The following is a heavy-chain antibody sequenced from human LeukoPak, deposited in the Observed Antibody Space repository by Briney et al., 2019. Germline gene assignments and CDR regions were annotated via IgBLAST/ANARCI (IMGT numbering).Heavy chain of an antibody. D-gene: IGHD5-18*01. V-gene: IGHV3-23*01. CDR2: ISGSGGST. Sequence: PGGSLRLSCAPSGFTFSSYAMSWVRRAPGKGLEGVSAISGSGGSTYYADSVKGRFTISRDNSKNTLYLQMNSLRAEDTAVYYCAKDGYSYGYNWFDPWGQGTLVTVSS. CDR3: AKDGYSYGYNWFDP. J-gene: IGHJ5*02. CDR1: GFTFSSYA.